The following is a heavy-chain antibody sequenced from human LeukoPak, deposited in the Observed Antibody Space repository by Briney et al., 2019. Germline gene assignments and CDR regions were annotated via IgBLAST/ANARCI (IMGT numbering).Heavy chain of an antibody. Sequence: SVKVSCKASGGTFSSYAISWVRQAPGPGLEWMGRIIPIFGTANYAQKFQDRVTITTDESTSTAYMELSSLRSEDTAVYYCARDSQWLPYSDIWGQGTMVTVSS. V-gene: IGHV1-69*05. CDR1: GGTFSSYA. CDR3: ARDSQWLPYSDI. CDR2: IIPIFGTA. J-gene: IGHJ3*02. D-gene: IGHD5-12*01.